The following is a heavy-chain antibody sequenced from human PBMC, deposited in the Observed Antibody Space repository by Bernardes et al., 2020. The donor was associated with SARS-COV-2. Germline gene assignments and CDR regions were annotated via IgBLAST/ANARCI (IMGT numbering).Heavy chain of an antibody. CDR2: ISDISSTI. CDR3: ATNRGRYNYGLDV. CDR1: GGTFSSYS. V-gene: IGHV3-48*04. J-gene: IGHJ6*02. Sequence: GGSLRLSCAASGGTFSSYSMNWVRQAPGKGLEWVSYISDISSTIYYADSVKGRFTVSRDNAKNSLFLQMNSLRAEDTSVYYCATNRGRYNYGLDVWGQGTTVTVAS. D-gene: IGHD3-3*01.